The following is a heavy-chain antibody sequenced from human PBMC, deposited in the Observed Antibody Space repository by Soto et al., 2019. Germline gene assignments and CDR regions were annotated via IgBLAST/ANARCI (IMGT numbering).Heavy chain of an antibody. CDR3: ARVNTMVRGVIIPTGLDY. D-gene: IGHD3-10*01. CDR1: GGSISSGGYY. J-gene: IGHJ4*02. V-gene: IGHV4-31*03. CDR2: IYYSGST. Sequence: SETLSLTCTVSGGSISSGGYYWSWIRQHPGKGLEWVGYIYYSGSTYYNPSLKSRVTISVDTSKNQFSLKLSSVTAADTAVYYCARVNTMVRGVIIPTGLDYWGQGTLVTVSS.